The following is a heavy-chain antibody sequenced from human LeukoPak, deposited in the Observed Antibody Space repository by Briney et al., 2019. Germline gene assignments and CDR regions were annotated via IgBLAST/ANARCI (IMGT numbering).Heavy chain of an antibody. J-gene: IGHJ3*02. D-gene: IGHD3-10*01. CDR3: AGGGYYGSGSDDAFHI. V-gene: IGHV4-59*01. CDR1: GGSISSYY. Sequence: SETLSLTCTVSGGSISSYYWSCIRQPPGKGLEWIGSIYYSGSTNYNPSLKSRVTISIDASKNQFSLKLSSVTAADTAVYYCAGGGYYGSGSDDAFHIWGQGTMVTVSS. CDR2: IYYSGST.